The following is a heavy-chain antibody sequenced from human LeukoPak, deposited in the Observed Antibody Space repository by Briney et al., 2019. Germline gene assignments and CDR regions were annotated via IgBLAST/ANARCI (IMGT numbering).Heavy chain of an antibody. V-gene: IGHV4-39*01. CDR2: ISSSGKS. D-gene: IGHD1-26*01. J-gene: IGHJ4*02. Sequence: SETLSVTCAVSGGSITTTNFDWAWIRQPPGQGLEWIATISSSGKSYYNPYLMSRVTVSVDTSKNQFSLDVTSMTATDTGLFYCARFKGGTGFDYWGRGILVIVS. CDR3: ARFKGGTGFDY. CDR1: GGSITTTNFD.